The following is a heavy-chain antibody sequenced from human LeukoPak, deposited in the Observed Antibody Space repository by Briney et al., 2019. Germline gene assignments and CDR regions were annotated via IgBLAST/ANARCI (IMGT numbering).Heavy chain of an antibody. V-gene: IGHV3-74*01. J-gene: IGHJ4*02. Sequence: PGGSLRLSCAASGFTFSSYWMHWVRQAPGKGLVWVSRIKSDGSSTTYADSVKGRFTISRDNAKNTVYLQMNSLRAEDTAVYYCAKGYCSGSCYNGLDYWGQGTLVTVSS. CDR2: IKSDGSST. CDR3: AKGYCSGSCYNGLDY. CDR1: GFTFSSYW. D-gene: IGHD2-15*01.